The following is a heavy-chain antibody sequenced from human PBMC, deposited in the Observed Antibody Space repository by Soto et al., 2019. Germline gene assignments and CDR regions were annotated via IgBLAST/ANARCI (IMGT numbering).Heavy chain of an antibody. J-gene: IGHJ4*02. CDR3: ARDGWFGELFDY. Sequence: QVQLVESGGGVVQPGRSLRLSCAASGFTFSSYAMHWVRQAPGKGLEWVAVISYDGSNKYYADSVKGRFTISRDNSKNTLYLQMNSRRAEDTAVYYCARDGWFGELFDYWGQGTLVTVSS. D-gene: IGHD3-10*01. V-gene: IGHV3-30-3*01. CDR1: GFTFSSYA. CDR2: ISYDGSNK.